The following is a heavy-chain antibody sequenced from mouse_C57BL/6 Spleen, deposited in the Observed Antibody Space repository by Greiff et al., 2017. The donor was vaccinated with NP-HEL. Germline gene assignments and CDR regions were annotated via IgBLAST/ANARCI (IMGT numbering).Heavy chain of an antibody. CDR3: AIREFQYSNYDYYAMDY. V-gene: IGHV1-74*01. CDR2: IHPSDSDT. J-gene: IGHJ4*01. D-gene: IGHD2-5*01. Sequence: VQLQQPGAELVKPGASVKVSCKASGYTFTSYWMHWVKQRPGQGLEWIGRIHPSDSDTNYNQKFKGKATLTVDKSSSTAYLKLSSMTSEDSAVYYCAIREFQYSNYDYYAMDYWGQGTSVTVSS. CDR1: GYTFTSYW.